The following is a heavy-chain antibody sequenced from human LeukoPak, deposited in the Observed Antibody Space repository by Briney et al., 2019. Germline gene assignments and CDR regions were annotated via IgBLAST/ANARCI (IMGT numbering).Heavy chain of an antibody. J-gene: IGHJ5*02. CDR3: ARAEDQGRYFDWLPGFDP. Sequence: ASVKVSCKVSGYTLTELSMHWVRQAPGKGLEWMGGFDPEDGETIYSQQFQGRVTITADESTNTAYMELNRLRSDDTATYYCARAEDQGRYFDWLPGFDPWGQGTLVTVSS. V-gene: IGHV1-24*01. CDR1: GYTLTELS. D-gene: IGHD3-9*01. CDR2: FDPEDGET.